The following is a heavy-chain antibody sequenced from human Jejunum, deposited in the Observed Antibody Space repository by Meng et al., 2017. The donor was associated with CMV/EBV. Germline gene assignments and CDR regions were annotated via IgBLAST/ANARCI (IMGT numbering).Heavy chain of an antibody. J-gene: IGHJ4*02. CDR3: ARGGYNSSPDY. Sequence: SCKASGYSLNPSDVTWVRQAPGQGLEWVAWISAYSGNTESAQKFQDRVTLTIETSTSTAYLELTNLRSDDTAVYYCARGGYNSSPDYWGQGTLVTVSS. V-gene: IGHV1-18*01. CDR1: GYSLNPSD. D-gene: IGHD5-12*01. CDR2: ISAYSGNT.